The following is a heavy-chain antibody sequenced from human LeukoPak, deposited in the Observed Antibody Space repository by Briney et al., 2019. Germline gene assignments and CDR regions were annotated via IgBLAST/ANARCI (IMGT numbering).Heavy chain of an antibody. D-gene: IGHD4-17*01. CDR1: GFSFSDSA. J-gene: IGHJ4*02. CDR2: IRSELSGYVT. V-gene: IGHV3-73*01. Sequence: GGSLRLSCAASGFSFSDSALHWVRQASGKGLEWVGRIRSELSGYVTAYAASVKGRFTISRDDSKNTAYLQMNSLETEDTAVYYCTRHLGDDDYGDFNDYWGQGILVTVSS. CDR3: TRHLGDDDYGDFNDY.